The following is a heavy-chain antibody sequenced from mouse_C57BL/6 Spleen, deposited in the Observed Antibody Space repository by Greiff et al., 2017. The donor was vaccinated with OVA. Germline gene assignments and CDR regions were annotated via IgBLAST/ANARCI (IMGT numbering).Heavy chain of an antibody. CDR1: GFTFSSYG. CDR3: AREGGSYYFDY. D-gene: IGHD1-1*01. V-gene: IGHV5-6*01. J-gene: IGHJ2*01. CDR2: ISSGGSYT. Sequence: EVQLLESGGDLVKPGGSLKLSCAASGFTFSSYGMSWVRQTPDKRLEWVATISSGGSYTYYPDSVKGRFTISRDNAKNTLYLQMSSLKSEDTAMYYCAREGGSYYFDYWGQGTTLTVSS.